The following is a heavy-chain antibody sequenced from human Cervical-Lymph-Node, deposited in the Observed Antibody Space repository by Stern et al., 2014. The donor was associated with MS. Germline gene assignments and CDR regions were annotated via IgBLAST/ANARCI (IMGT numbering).Heavy chain of an antibody. V-gene: IGHV5-51*01. J-gene: IGHJ4*02. Sequence: EEQLVESGPEVKRPGESLKISCQASGYTFTSYWIGWVRQMPGKGLEWIAIIFPGGYDIKFRPSFQGKAAISADKASSTAYWQWNKLKASYTAIYYCARQRYFDYWGQGTLVTVSS. CDR3: ARQRYFDY. CDR1: GYTFTSYW. CDR2: IFPGGYDI.